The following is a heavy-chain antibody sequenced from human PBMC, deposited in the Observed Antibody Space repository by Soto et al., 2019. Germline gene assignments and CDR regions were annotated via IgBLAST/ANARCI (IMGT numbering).Heavy chain of an antibody. CDR2: IYYSGST. J-gene: IGHJ6*03. CDR3: ARHPYYFYYMDV. CDR1: GGTIGSYS. V-gene: IGHV4-59*08. Sequence: SLTLSLPWSVFGGTIGSYSWSWIRQPTGKGLEWIGYIYYSGSTNYNPSLKSRVTISVDTSKNQFSLKLSSVTAADTAVYYCARHPYYFYYMDVWGKGTTVTVFS.